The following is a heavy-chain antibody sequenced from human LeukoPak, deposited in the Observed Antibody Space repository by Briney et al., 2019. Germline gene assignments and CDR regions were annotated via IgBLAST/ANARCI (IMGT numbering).Heavy chain of an antibody. Sequence: GGSLRLSCAASGFTFSSYWMSWVRQAPGKGMEGVANIKQDGSEKYYVDSVKGRFTISRHNAKNSLYLQMNTLRAEDTAVYYCARARSYYDYWGQGTLVTVSS. V-gene: IGHV3-7*01. CDR2: IKQDGSEK. CDR3: ARARSYYDY. CDR1: GFTFSSYW. J-gene: IGHJ4*02.